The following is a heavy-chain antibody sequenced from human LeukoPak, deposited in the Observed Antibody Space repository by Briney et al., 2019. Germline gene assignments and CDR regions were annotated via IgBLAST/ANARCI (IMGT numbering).Heavy chain of an antibody. Sequence: SETLSLTCTASGGSISSSSYYWGWIRQPPGKGLEWIVSIYYSGSTYYNPSLKSRVTISVDTSKNQFSLKLSSVTAADTAVYYCARVRGGSTSYYYYYYYMDVWGKGTTVTVSS. CDR1: GGSISSSSYY. CDR3: ARVRGGSTSYYYYYYYMDV. CDR2: IYYSGST. J-gene: IGHJ6*03. V-gene: IGHV4-39*07. D-gene: IGHD2-15*01.